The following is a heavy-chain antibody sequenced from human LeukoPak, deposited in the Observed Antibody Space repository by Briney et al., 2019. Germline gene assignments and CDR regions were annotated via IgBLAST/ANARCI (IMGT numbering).Heavy chain of an antibody. V-gene: IGHV1-46*01. D-gene: IGHD2-21*02. CDR1: GYTFTSHT. Sequence: ASVKVSCKAFGYTFTSHTITWVRQAPGHGLEWMGIINPSGGSTSYAQKFQGRVTMTRDMSTSTVYMELSSLRSEDTAVYYCATPWCGGDCPPYYFYYYVDVWGTGTTVTVSS. CDR3: ATPWCGGDCPPYYFYYYVDV. J-gene: IGHJ6*03. CDR2: INPSGGST.